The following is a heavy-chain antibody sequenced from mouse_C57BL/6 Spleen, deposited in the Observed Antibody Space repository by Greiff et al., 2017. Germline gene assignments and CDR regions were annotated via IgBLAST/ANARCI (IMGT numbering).Heavy chain of an antibody. CDR1: GYTFTEYT. V-gene: IGHV1-62-2*01. J-gene: IGHJ4*01. CDR2: IYPGSGSI. CDR3: ARHEETRIHAMDY. Sequence: VQLQQSGAELVKPGASVKLSCKASGYTFTEYTIHWVKQRSGQGLEWIGWIYPGSGSIKYNEKFKDKATLTADKSSSTAYMELSSLTSEDSAVYFCARHEETRIHAMDYWGKGASVTVA.